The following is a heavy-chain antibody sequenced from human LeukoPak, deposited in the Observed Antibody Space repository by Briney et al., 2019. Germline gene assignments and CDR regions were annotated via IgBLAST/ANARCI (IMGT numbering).Heavy chain of an antibody. Sequence: GGSLRLSCAASGFIFSNYGMSWVRQAPGKGLEWVSAIRGNAGTTYYADSVQDRFTIFRDNSKNMLYLQMNSLRVEDTAVYYCAKGHADSSGYYYFDSWGQGTLVTVSS. CDR2: IRGNAGTT. CDR1: GFIFSNYG. V-gene: IGHV3-23*01. D-gene: IGHD3-22*01. CDR3: AKGHADSSGYYYFDS. J-gene: IGHJ4*02.